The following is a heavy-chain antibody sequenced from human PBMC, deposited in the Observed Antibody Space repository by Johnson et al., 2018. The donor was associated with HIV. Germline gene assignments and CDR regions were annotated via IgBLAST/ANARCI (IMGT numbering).Heavy chain of an antibody. J-gene: IGHJ3*02. V-gene: IGHV3-30*14. CDR1: GFTFSNYA. CDR2: ISYDGSNK. D-gene: IGHD6-6*01. CDR3: SSSPMRYSSSAYAFDI. Sequence: QVQLVESGGGVVQPGRSLRLSCAASGFTFSNYAMHWVRQAPGRGLEWVAVISYDGSNKYYADSVKGRFTISRDNSKTTLYLQMNSLRAEETAVYYCSSSPMRYSSSAYAFDIWGQGTMVTVSS.